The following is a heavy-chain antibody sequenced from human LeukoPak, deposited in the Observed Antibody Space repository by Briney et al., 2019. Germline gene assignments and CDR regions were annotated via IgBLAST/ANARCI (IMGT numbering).Heavy chain of an antibody. V-gene: IGHV3-7*01. CDR1: GFTFSAYA. D-gene: IGHD3-16*01. J-gene: IGHJ4*02. Sequence: GGSLRLSCAASGFTFSAYAMSWFRQAPGKGLEWVANIHDDGHVRNYEDSVKGRFTISRDDARSSVYLQLRSLRAEDTALYFCARGRGWVDHWGQGTLVTVS. CDR2: IHDDGHVR. CDR3: ARGRGWVDH.